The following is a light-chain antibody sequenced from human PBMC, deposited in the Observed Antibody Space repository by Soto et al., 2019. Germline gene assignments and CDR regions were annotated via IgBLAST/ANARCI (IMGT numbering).Light chain of an antibody. J-gene: IGLJ3*02. V-gene: IGLV4-69*01. CDR2: LNSDGSH. CDR3: QTWGTGIRV. CDR1: SGHSSYA. Sequence: QSVLTQSPSSSASLGGSVKVTCTLSSGHSSYAIAWHQLQPEKGPRDLMKLNSDGSHTKRDGIPDRFSGSSSGGERYLTISSLQSEDEANYYWQTWGTGIRVFGGGTKLTIL.